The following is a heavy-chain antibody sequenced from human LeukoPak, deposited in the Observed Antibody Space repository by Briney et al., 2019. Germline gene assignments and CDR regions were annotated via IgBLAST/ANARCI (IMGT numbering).Heavy chain of an antibody. CDR3: ARDGGYCTGSSCSRPYYFDY. D-gene: IGHD2-15*01. CDR2: IGTAGDT. J-gene: IGHJ4*02. Sequence: PGGSLRLSCAACGFTFSTYDMHWVRQPTGKGLEWVSGIGTAGDTYYPGSVKGQFTISRENAKNCLYIQMNSLRAGDTAVYYCARDGGYCTGSSCSRPYYFDYWGQGTLVTVSS. V-gene: IGHV3-13*03. CDR1: GFTFSTYD.